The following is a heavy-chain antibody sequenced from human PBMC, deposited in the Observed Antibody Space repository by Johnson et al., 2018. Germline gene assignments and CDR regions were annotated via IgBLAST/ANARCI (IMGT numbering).Heavy chain of an antibody. CDR3: AKAVLTVADAYYYYMDV. CDR1: GFTFRSYA. D-gene: IGHD6-19*01. J-gene: IGHJ6*03. CDR2: IGGSGGGT. V-gene: IGHV3-23*04. Sequence: VQLVQSGGGLVQPGGSLRLSCEASGFTFRSYAMSWVRQAPGKGLEWVSAIGGSGGGTSYADSAKGRFTISRDNAKNTLYLQMNSRRAEDTAVFYCAKAVLTVADAYYYYMDVWGKGTTVTVSS.